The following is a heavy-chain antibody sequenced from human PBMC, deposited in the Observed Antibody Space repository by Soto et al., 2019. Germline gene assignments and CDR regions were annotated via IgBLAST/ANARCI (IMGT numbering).Heavy chain of an antibody. CDR3: AKAPSPCSGGSCYVDY. V-gene: IGHV3-30*18. J-gene: IGHJ4*02. CDR2: ISYDGSNK. Sequence: LRLSCAASGFTFSSYGMYWVRQAPGKGLEWGAVISYDGSNKYYADSVKGRFTISRDNSKNTLYLQMNSLRAEDTAVYYCAKAPSPCSGGSCYVDYWGQGTLVTVSS. D-gene: IGHD2-15*01. CDR1: GFTFSSYG.